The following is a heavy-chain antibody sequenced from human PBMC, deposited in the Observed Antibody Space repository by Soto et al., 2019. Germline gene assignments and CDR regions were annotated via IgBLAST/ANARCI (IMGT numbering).Heavy chain of an antibody. CDR3: ARPIIAAAGMGGMDV. D-gene: IGHD6-13*01. CDR2: INHSGST. Sequence: SDTLSLTCAVYGGSFSGYYWSWIRQPPGKGLEWIGEINHSGSTNYNPSLKSRVTISVDTSKNQFSLKLSSVTAADTAVYYCARPIIAAAGMGGMDVWGQGTTVT. CDR1: GGSFSGYY. V-gene: IGHV4-34*01. J-gene: IGHJ6*02.